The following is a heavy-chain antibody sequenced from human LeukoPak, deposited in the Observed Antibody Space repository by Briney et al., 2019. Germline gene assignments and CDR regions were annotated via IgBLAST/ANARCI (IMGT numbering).Heavy chain of an antibody. CDR3: AKAPALYCGGDCYPDY. J-gene: IGHJ4*02. V-gene: IGHV3-23*01. CDR2: ISGSGGST. D-gene: IGHD2-21*02. Sequence: GGSLRLSCAASGFTFSSYAMSWVRQAPGKGLEWVSGISGSGGSTYYADSVKGRFTISRDNSKNTLYLQMNSLRAEDTAVYYCAKAPALYCGGDCYPDYWGQGTLVTVSS. CDR1: GFTFSSYA.